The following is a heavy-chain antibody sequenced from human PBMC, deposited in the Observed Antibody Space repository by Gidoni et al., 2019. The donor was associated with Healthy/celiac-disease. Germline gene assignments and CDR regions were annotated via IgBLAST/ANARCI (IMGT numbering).Heavy chain of an antibody. Sequence: QLQLQESGPGLVKPSETLSLTGTGSGGSISSSSYYWGWIRQPPGKGLEWIGSSYYSGITYYTPSLTCRATLSVDTSKNHFSLKLSSVTAADTAVYYCARQDIVVVPAAFGSRRVFRFDPWGQGTLVTVSS. CDR3: ARQDIVVVPAAFGSRRVFRFDP. CDR1: GGSISSSSYY. CDR2: SYYSGIT. J-gene: IGHJ5*02. V-gene: IGHV4-39*01. D-gene: IGHD2-2*01.